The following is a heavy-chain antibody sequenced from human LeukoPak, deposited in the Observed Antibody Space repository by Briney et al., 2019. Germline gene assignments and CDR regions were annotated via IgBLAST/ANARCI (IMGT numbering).Heavy chain of an antibody. Sequence: GGSLTLSWAASGFTFSRYAMSWVRQAPGKGLEWGSLITGSGDGTHYADSVKGRFTISRDNSKNTLYRQMNSLRAEDTAVYYCVWFGELLHTTLDSWVQGTLVTVSA. CDR2: ITGSGDGT. J-gene: IGHJ4*02. CDR3: VWFGELLHTTLDS. V-gene: IGHV3-23*01. CDR1: GFTFSRYA. D-gene: IGHD3-10*01.